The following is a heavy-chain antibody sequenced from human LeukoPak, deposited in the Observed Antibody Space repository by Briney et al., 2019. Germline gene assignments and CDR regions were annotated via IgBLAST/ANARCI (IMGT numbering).Heavy chain of an antibody. CDR3: AREEVLLWFGELLPNTFDY. Sequence: PSETLSLTCTVSGYSISSGYYWGWIRQPPGKGLEWIGSIYHSGSTYYNPSLKSRVTISVDTSKNQFSLKLSSVTAADTAVYYCAREEVLLWFGELLPNTFDYWGQGTLVTVSS. V-gene: IGHV4-38-2*02. D-gene: IGHD3-10*01. CDR1: GYSISSGYY. J-gene: IGHJ4*02. CDR2: IYHSGST.